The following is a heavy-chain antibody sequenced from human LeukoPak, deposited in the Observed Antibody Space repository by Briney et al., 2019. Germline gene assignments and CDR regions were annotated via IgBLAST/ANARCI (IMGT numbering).Heavy chain of an antibody. CDR2: MNPNSGNT. CDR1: GCTFTSYD. V-gene: IGHV1-8*03. Sequence: ASVKVSCKASGCTFTSYDINWVRQATGQGLEWMGWMNPNSGNTGYAQKFQGRVTITRNTSISTAYMELSSLRSEDTAVYYCARASRKAARPFDYGGQGTLVTVSS. CDR3: ARASRKAARPFDY. D-gene: IGHD6-6*01. J-gene: IGHJ4*02.